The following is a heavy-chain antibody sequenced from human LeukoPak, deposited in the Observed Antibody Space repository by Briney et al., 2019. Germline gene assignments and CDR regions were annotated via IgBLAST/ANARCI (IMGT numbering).Heavy chain of an antibody. Sequence: GGSLRLSCAASGFTFSSYGMHGVRQAPGKGLEWVAFIRYDGSNYYYADSVKGRFTISRDNSKNTLYLQMNSLRAEDTAVYYCARSGYSPYDAFDIWGQGTMVTVSS. CDR2: IRYDGSNY. V-gene: IGHV3-30*02. CDR1: GFTFSSYG. CDR3: ARSGYSPYDAFDI. J-gene: IGHJ3*02. D-gene: IGHD3-3*01.